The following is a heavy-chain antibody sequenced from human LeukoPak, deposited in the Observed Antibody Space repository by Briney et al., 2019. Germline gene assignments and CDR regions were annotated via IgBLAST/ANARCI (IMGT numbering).Heavy chain of an antibody. CDR1: VLTFSAYA. CDR3: AKIWGSSCWYEYSFDY. D-gene: IGHD6-19*01. CDR2: IWYEGSNK. Sequence: PGGSQRLSCEASVLTFSAYATPCAPEAPGKGREWGALIWYEGSNKYYGDSVKGRFTIYRDNSKNQLYLQMNNLRAEDTAVYYCAKIWGSSCWYEYSFDYWLEGTLVSVPS. J-gene: IGHJ4*02. V-gene: IGHV3-33*06.